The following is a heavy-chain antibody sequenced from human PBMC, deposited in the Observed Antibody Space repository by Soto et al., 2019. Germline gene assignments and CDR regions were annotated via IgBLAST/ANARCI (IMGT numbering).Heavy chain of an antibody. J-gene: IGHJ6*02. D-gene: IGHD2-15*01. V-gene: IGHV3-30*03. CDR2: ISYDGTNK. Sequence: LVESGGGVVQPGGSLRLSCAASAFTFRSYGMHWVRQAPGKGLEWVAVISYDGTNKYYADSVKGRFTISRDNSTNTMYLQMNSLSGEDTAVSYCIRSGYSHSFDYYYNMDVWGQGTTVTVSS. CDR3: IRSGYSHSFDYYYNMDV. CDR1: AFTFRSYG.